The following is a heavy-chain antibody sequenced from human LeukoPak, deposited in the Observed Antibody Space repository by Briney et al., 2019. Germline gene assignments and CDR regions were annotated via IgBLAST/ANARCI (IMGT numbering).Heavy chain of an antibody. V-gene: IGHV4-34*01. D-gene: IGHD2-21*02. J-gene: IGHJ4*02. CDR2: INHSGST. Sequence: SETLSLTCAVYGGSFSGYYWSWIRQPPGKGLEWIGEINHSGSTNYNPSLKSRVTISVDTSKNQFSLKLSSVTAADTAVYYCARGGVVTNYYSDYWGQGTLVTVSS. CDR1: GGSFSGYY. CDR3: ARGGVVTNYYSDY.